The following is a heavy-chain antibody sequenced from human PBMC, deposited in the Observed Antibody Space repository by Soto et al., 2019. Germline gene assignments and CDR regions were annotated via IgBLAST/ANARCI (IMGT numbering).Heavy chain of an antibody. V-gene: IGHV3-21*01. D-gene: IGHD3-9*01. CDR1: VFTFSIHS. CDR2: ISSSSSYI. J-gene: IGHJ6*01. CDR3: ARVRGYFDWLLYTSPTYGMDV. Sequence: GGSLVLCCVSSVFTFSIHSMNWVRQAPGKGLDLPSSISSSSSYIYYADSVKGRFTISRDNAKNSLYLQMNSLRAEDTAVYYCARVRGYFDWLLYTSPTYGMDVWGQGTTVTVSS.